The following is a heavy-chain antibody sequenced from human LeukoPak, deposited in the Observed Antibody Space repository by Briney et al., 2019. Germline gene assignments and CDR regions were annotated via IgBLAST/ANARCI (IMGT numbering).Heavy chain of an antibody. CDR3: ARDNDSSGWYLGAFDI. J-gene: IGHJ3*02. V-gene: IGHV3-21*01. CDR2: ISSSSSYI. D-gene: IGHD6-19*01. CDR1: GFTFSSYS. Sequence: PGGSLRLSCAASGFTFSSYSMNWVRQAPGKGLEWVSSISSSSSYIYYADSVKGRFTISRDNAKNSLYLQMNSLRAEDTAVYCCARDNDSSGWYLGAFDIWGQGTMVTVSS.